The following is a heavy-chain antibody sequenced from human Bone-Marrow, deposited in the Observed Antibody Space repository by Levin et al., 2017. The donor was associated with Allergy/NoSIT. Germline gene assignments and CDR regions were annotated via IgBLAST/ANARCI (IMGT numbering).Heavy chain of an antibody. CDR3: AKPSTARVTRWDYYYYYGMDV. D-gene: IGHD5-18*01. CDR1: GFTFSSYA. V-gene: IGHV3-23*01. CDR2: ISGSGGST. Sequence: GGSLRLSCAASGFTFSSYAMSWVRQAPGKGLEWVSAISGSGGSTYYADSVKGRFTISRDNSKNTLYLQMNSLRTEDTAVYYCAKPSTARVTRWDYYYYYGMDVWGQGTTVTVSS. J-gene: IGHJ6*02.